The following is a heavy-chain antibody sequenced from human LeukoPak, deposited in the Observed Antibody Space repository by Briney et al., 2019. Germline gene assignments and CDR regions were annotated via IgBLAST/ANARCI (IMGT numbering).Heavy chain of an antibody. CDR3: AKGRVLLWFGELLSPPDY. V-gene: IGHV3-23*01. J-gene: IGHJ4*02. D-gene: IGHD3-10*01. CDR2: TSGSGGST. CDR1: GFTFSSYA. Sequence: GGSLRLSCAASGFTFSSYAMSWVRQAPGKGLEWVSATSGSGGSTYYADSVKGRFTISRDNSKNTLYLQMNSLRAEDTAVYYCAKGRVLLWFGELLSPPDYWGQGTLVTVSS.